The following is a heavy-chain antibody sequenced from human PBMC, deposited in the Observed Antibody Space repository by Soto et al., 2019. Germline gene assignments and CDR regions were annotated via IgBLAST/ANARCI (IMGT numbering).Heavy chain of an antibody. V-gene: IGHV3-7*01. D-gene: IGHD1-20*01. J-gene: IGHJ3*01. CDR3: VRENNGGPEF. Sequence: GGSLRLSCAASGFAFSIYWMMWVRQAPGKGLEWVANINEDGSKKYHVDSEKGRFTISRDNAKNSLYLQLNSLRTEDTAIYYCVRENNGGPEFWGQGTMVTVS. CDR2: INEDGSKK. CDR1: GFAFSIYW.